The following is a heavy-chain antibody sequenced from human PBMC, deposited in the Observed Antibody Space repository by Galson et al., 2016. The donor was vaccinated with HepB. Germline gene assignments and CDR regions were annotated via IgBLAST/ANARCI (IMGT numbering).Heavy chain of an antibody. D-gene: IGHD3-22*01. CDR1: GFTFSTYA. V-gene: IGHV3-30-3*01. J-gene: IGHJ4*02. CDR3: ARGPRYYDTNGYFDY. Sequence: SLRLSCAASGFTFSTYAMSWVRQAPGKGLEWLALISFDGTNAYYPDSLKGRFTISRDNSMNTLYLQMSSLRAEDTAVYYCARGPRYYDTNGYFDYWGQGILVTVSS. CDR2: ISFDGTNA.